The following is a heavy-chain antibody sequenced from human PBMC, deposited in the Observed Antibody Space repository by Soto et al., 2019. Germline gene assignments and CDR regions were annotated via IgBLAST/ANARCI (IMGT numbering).Heavy chain of an antibody. V-gene: IGHV1-2*06. CDR3: ARDLGGYDFYGPDT. CDR2: INLNSGDT. D-gene: IGHD5-12*01. CDR1: GGTCPDSS. J-gene: IGHJ5*02. Sequence: ASVKVSCKTSGGTCPDSSMHWVRQAPGQGLEWMGRINLNSGDTYYAEKFRGRVTLTRDTSIVTAYMELTGLKSEDTAVYYCARDLGGYDFYGPDTWGQGTLVTVSS.